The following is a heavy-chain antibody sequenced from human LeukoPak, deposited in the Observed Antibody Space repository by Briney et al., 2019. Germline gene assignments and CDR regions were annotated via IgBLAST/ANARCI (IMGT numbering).Heavy chain of an antibody. V-gene: IGHV3-21*01. CDR2: ISSSSSYI. CDR3: ARDLKHYYGSGSYLPRKPIDY. CDR1: GFTFSSYS. D-gene: IGHD3-10*01. Sequence: PGGSLRLSCAASGFTFSSYSMNWVRQAPGKGLEWVSSISSSSSYIYYADSVKGRFTISRDNAKNSLYLQMNSLRAEDTAVYYCARDLKHYYGSGSYLPRKPIDYWGQGTLVTVSS. J-gene: IGHJ4*02.